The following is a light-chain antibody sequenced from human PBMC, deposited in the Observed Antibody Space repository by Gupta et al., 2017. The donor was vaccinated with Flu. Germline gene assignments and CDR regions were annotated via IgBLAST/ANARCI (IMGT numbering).Light chain of an antibody. V-gene: IGKV2D-29*01. CDR2: EGS. CDR1: ETLNHRNGKTY. Sequence: VTPGQPASISCKSSETLNHRNGKTYLYWYVQKPGQPPQLLIYEGSNRGSGVPDRVSGSGSGKDFTLEFSRVEADDVGIYYCRQSLGLPLTFGGGTKVEIK. J-gene: IGKJ4*01. CDR3: RQSLGLPLT.